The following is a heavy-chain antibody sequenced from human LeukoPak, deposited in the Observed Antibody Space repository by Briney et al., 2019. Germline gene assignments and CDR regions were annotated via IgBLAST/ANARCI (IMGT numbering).Heavy chain of an antibody. D-gene: IGHD1-26*01. Sequence: ASVKVSCKASGYTFTGYYMHWVRQAPGQGLEWMGWINPNSGGTYYVQKFQGRVTMTRDTSISTAYMELSRLKSDDTAVYYCARGLKWDVQDYWGHGTLVTVSS. V-gene: IGHV1-2*02. CDR2: INPNSGGT. J-gene: IGHJ4*01. CDR1: GYTFTGYY. CDR3: ARGLKWDVQDY.